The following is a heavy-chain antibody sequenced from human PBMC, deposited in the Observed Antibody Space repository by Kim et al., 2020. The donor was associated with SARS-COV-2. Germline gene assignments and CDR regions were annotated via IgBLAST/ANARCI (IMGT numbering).Heavy chain of an antibody. V-gene: IGHV4-61*01. D-gene: IGHD2-8*01. CDR3: ARERAINVMALFTDS. CDR1: GGSVSSGSFY. Sequence: SETLSLTCTVSGGSVSSGSFYWGWVRQPPGKGLEWIGYIYYNGRTNYNPSLKSRVTMSLATSKSQFSLRLTSVTAADTAVYFCARERAINVMALFTDSWGPGRLVTVSS. J-gene: IGHJ4*02. CDR2: IYYNGRT.